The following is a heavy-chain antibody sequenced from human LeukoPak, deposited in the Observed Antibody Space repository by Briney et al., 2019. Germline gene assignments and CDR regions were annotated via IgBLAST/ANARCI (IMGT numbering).Heavy chain of an antibody. CDR1: GFTFSNYA. CDR3: ARQPPLYGAP. D-gene: IGHD2/OR15-2a*01. Sequence: GGSLRLSCTASGFTFSNYAMSWVRQAPGKGLEWVSSISSSSSYIYYADSVKGRFTISRDNAKNSLYLQMNSLRAEDTAVYYCARQPPLYGAPWGQGTLVTVSS. CDR2: ISSSSSYI. V-gene: IGHV3-21*01. J-gene: IGHJ5*02.